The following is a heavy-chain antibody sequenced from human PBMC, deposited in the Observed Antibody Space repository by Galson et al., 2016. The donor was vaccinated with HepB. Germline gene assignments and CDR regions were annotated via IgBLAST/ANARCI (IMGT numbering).Heavy chain of an antibody. CDR2: ISSSSSYI. Sequence: SLRLSCAASGFTFNTYSINWIRQAPGKGLEWVSSISSSSSYIHYTNSVKGRFTVSRDNSKSTLYLQMNNLRVEDTAVYYCAKAEGGVWFGDEFIEYYFDYWGQGILVSVSS. CDR3: AKAEGGVWFGDEFIEYYFDY. V-gene: IGHV3-21*04. CDR1: GFTFNTYS. D-gene: IGHD3-10*01. J-gene: IGHJ4*02.